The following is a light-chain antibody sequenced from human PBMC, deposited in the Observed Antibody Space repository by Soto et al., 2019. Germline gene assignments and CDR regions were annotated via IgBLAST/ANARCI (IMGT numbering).Light chain of an antibody. CDR1: SSDVGGYNY. CDR2: EVS. CDR3: SSYRRSNTLV. V-gene: IGLV2-14*03. J-gene: IGLJ2*01. Sequence: QSALTQPASVSGSPGQSITISCTGTSSDVGGYNYVSWHQQHPGKTPKLVIYEVSSRPSGVSNRFSGSKSGNTASLTISGLQAGDEADYYCSSYRRSNTLVFGGGTKLTVL.